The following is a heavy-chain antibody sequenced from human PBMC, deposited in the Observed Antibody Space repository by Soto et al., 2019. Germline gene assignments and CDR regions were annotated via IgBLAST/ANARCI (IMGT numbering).Heavy chain of an antibody. CDR3: TRDHRHLDY. J-gene: IGHJ4*02. CDR1: GFTIGYYS. Sequence: GVSMRLSCTASGFTIGYYSMNWFSKAPGKGLEWVGFIRSKAYGGTTENAASVKGRFTISRDDSKSIAYLQMNSLKTEDTAVYYCTRDHRHLDYWGQGTLVTVSS. CDR2: IRSKAYGGTT. V-gene: IGHV3-49*03.